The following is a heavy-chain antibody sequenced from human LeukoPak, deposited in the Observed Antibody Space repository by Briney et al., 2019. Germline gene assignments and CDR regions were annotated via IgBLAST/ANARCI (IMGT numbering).Heavy chain of an antibody. J-gene: IGHJ4*02. CDR3: ARAGVWLPAV. V-gene: IGHV4-4*02. D-gene: IGHD3-9*01. Sequence: SGTLSLTCAVSGASISSDKWWSWVRQPPGKGLEWIGEINHSGNTNYSPSLKSRDTMSTDKSKNEFSLRLTSVTAADTAVYYCARAGVWLPAVWGQGTLVTVSS. CDR1: GASISSDKW. CDR2: INHSGNT.